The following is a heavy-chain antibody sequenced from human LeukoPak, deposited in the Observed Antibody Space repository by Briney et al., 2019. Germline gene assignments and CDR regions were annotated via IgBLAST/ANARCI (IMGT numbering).Heavy chain of an antibody. V-gene: IGHV4-34*01. CDR3: ARSPQRFRGRGNWFDP. CDR2: INHSGST. Sequence: SETLSLTCAVYGGSFSGYYWSWIRQPPGKGLEWIGEINHSGSTNYNPSLKSRVTISVDTSKNQFSLKLSSVTAADTAVYYCARSPQRFRGRGNWFDPWGQGTLVTVSS. D-gene: IGHD3-10*01. CDR1: GGSFSGYY. J-gene: IGHJ5*02.